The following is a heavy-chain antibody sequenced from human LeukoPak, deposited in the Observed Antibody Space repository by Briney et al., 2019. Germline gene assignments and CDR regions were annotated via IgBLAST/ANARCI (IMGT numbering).Heavy chain of an antibody. CDR2: ISYDGSNK. Sequence: PGGPLRLSCAASGFTFSNYGMHWVRQAPGKGLEWVAVISYDGSNKYYADSVKGRFTISRDNSKNTLYLQMNSLRAEDTAVYYCAKVPHGDYAVDYWGQGTLVTVSS. CDR1: GFTFSNYG. D-gene: IGHD4-17*01. J-gene: IGHJ4*02. V-gene: IGHV3-30*18. CDR3: AKVPHGDYAVDY.